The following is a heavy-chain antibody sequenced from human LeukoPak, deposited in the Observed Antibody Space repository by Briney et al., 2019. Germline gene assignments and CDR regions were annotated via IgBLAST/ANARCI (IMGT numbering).Heavy chain of an antibody. CDR3: ARVLLLGYSTNYYYGMDV. J-gene: IGHJ6*04. Sequence: SVKVSCKAPGGTFSSYAISWVRQAPGQGLEWMGGIIPIFGTANYAQKFQGRVTITADKSTSTAYMELSSLRSEDMAVYYCARVLLLGYSTNYYYGMDVWGKGTTVTVSS. V-gene: IGHV1-69*06. D-gene: IGHD6-13*01. CDR2: IIPIFGTA. CDR1: GGTFSSYA.